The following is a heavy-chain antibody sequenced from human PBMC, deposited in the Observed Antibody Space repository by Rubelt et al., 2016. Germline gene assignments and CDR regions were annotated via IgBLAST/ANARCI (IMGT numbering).Heavy chain of an antibody. CDR3: ARGYCSSANCLFNWFDP. CDR2: IRTYNGNT. Sequence: QVQLVQSGAEVKKPGASVKVSCKASGYTFTTYGISWVRQAPGQGLEWMGWIRTYNGNTNYEKKLQGRATMTTDTSTSTAYMELRSLRSDDTAMYFCARGYCSSANCLFNWFDPWGQGTLVTVSS. D-gene: IGHD2-2*01. J-gene: IGHJ5*02. V-gene: IGHV1-18*01. CDR1: GYTFTTYG.